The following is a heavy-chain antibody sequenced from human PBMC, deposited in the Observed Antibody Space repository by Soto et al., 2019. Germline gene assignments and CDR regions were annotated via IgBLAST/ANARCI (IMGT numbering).Heavy chain of an antibody. CDR1: GFTFSSYW. V-gene: IGHV3-74*01. D-gene: IGHD2-15*01. Sequence: EVQLVESGGGLVQPGGSLRLSCAASGFTFSSYWMHWVRQAPGKGLVWVSRINSDGSSTSYADSVKGRFTISRDNAKNTLYLRMSRLTAEETAVYYCVRANLVVAAATREDYWGQGTLVTVSS. J-gene: IGHJ4*02. CDR2: INSDGSST. CDR3: VRANLVVAAATREDY.